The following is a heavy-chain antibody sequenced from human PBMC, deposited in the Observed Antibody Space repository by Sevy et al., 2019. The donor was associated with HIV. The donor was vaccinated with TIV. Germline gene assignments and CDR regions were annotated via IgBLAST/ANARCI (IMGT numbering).Heavy chain of an antibody. CDR2: IYYSGST. V-gene: IGHV4-59*01. D-gene: IGHD4-17*01. CDR3: ARSLNYGDFYYNWFDP. Sequence: SETLSLTCTVSGGSISSYYWNWIRQPPGKGREWIGYIYYSGSTNYNPSLKSRVTISVDTSKNQFSLKLSSVTAADTAVYYCARSLNYGDFYYNWFDPWGQGTLVTVSS. J-gene: IGHJ5*02. CDR1: GGSISSYY.